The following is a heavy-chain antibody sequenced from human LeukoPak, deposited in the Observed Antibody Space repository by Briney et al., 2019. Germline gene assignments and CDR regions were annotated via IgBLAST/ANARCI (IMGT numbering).Heavy chain of an antibody. D-gene: IGHD2/OR15-2a*01. CDR2: IYHSGST. V-gene: IGHV4-4*02. J-gene: IGHJ4*02. CDR3: ARDWRFYGTSFFDY. CDR1: GGSISSSNW. Sequence: PSETLSLTCAVSGGSISSSNWWSWVRQPPGKGLEWIGEIYHSGSTHYNPSLKSRVTISVDKSKNQFSLKLSSVTAADTAVYYCARDWRFYGTSFFDYWGQGTLVTVSS.